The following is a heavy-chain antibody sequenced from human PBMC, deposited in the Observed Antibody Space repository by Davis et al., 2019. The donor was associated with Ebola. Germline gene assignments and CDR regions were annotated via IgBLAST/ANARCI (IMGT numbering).Heavy chain of an antibody. CDR1: GGTFSSYA. J-gene: IGHJ4*02. CDR3: ARDRDDYYGSGSYFDY. D-gene: IGHD3-10*01. CDR2: IIPIFGTA. V-gene: IGHV1-69*13. Sequence: SVKVSCKASGGTFSSYAISWVRQAPGQGLEWMGGIIPIFGTANYAQKFQGRVTITADESTSTAYMELSSLRSEDTAVYYCARDRDDYYGSGSYFDYWGQGTLVTVSS.